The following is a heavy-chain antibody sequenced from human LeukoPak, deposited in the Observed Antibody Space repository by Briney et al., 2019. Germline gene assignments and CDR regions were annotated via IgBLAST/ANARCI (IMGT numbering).Heavy chain of an antibody. CDR2: ISGSGGST. Sequence: PPGVSLRLSCAASEFTFSSYAMSWVRQAPGKGLEWVSAISGSGGSTYYADSVKGRFTISRDNSKNTLYLQMNSLRAEDTAVYYCAKDRYSYGYYDYWGQGTLVTVSS. J-gene: IGHJ4*02. CDR1: EFTFSSYA. CDR3: AKDRYSYGYYDY. V-gene: IGHV3-23*01. D-gene: IGHD5-18*01.